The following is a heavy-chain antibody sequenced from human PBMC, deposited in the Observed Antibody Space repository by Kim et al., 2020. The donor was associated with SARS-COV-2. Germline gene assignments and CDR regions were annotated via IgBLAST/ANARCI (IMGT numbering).Heavy chain of an antibody. CDR3: ARDQWLRHDDY. D-gene: IGHD5-12*01. CDR1: GFTFSSYA. J-gene: IGHJ4*02. Sequence: GGSLRLSCAASGFTFSSYAMHWVRQAPGKGLEWVAVISYDGSNKYYADSVKGRFTISRDNSKNTLYLQMNSLRAEDTAVYYCARDQWLRHDDYWGQGTLVTVSS. CDR2: ISYDGSNK. V-gene: IGHV3-30*04.